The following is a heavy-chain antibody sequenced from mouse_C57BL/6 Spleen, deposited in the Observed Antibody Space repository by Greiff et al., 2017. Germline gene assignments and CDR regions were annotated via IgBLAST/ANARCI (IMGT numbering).Heavy chain of an antibody. Sequence: EVKVEESGGGLVQPGGSMKLSCAASGFTFSDAWMDWVRQSPEKGLEWVAEIRNKANNHATYYAESVKGRFTISRDDSKSSVYLQMNSLRAEDTGIYYCTTGSGYVSWFAYWGQGTLVTVSA. CDR1: GFTFSDAW. J-gene: IGHJ3*01. D-gene: IGHD3-2*02. V-gene: IGHV6-6*01. CDR3: TTGSGYVSWFAY. CDR2: IRNKANNHAT.